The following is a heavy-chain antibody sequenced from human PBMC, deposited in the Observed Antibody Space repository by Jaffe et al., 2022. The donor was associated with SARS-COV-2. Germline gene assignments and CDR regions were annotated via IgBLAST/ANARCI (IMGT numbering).Heavy chain of an antibody. J-gene: IGHJ6*02. CDR3: AKASGPPSPGPILYGMDV. D-gene: IGHD1-26*01. Sequence: EVQLLESGGGLVQPGGSLRLSCAASGFTFSSYAMSWVRQAPGKGLEWVSAISGSGGSTYYADSVKGRFTISRDNSKNTLYLQMNSLRAEDTAVYYCAKASGPPSPGPILYGMDVWGQGTTVTVSS. CDR1: GFTFSSYA. V-gene: IGHV3-23*01. CDR2: ISGSGGST.